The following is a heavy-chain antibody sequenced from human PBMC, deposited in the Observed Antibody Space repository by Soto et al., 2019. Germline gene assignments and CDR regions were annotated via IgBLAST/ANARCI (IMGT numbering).Heavy chain of an antibody. CDR1: GGSISSYY. V-gene: IGHV4-59*01. Sequence: QVQLQESGPGLVKPSETLSLTCTVSGGSISSYYWSWIRQPPGKGLEWIGYIYYSGSTNYNPSLKRRVTISVDTSNNQFSPSRSAVTAADTAVYYWARVKWSSSWLREDYGMDVWGQGTTVTVSS. CDR3: ARVKWSSSWLREDYGMDV. CDR2: IYYSGST. D-gene: IGHD6-13*01. J-gene: IGHJ6*02.